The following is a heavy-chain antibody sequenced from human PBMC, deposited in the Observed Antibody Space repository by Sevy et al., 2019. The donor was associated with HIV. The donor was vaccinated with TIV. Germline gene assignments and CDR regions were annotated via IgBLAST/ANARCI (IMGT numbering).Heavy chain of an antibody. CDR1: GFTFGDYA. CDR3: TRDVVVAATRYYYGMDV. V-gene: IGHV3-49*03. Sequence: GGSLRLSCTASGFTFGDYAMSWFRQAPGKGLEWVGFIRSKAYGGTTEYAASVKGRFTISRDDSKSIAYLQMNSLKTGDTAVYYCTRDVVVAATRYYYGMDVWGQGTTVTVSS. J-gene: IGHJ6*02. CDR2: IRSKAYGGTT. D-gene: IGHD2-15*01.